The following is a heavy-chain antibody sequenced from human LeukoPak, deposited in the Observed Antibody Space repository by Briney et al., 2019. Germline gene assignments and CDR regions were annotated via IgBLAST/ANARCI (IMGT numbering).Heavy chain of an antibody. J-gene: IGHJ4*02. CDR2: INPYNGNT. Sequence: GXAVKVXXKASGYTFTIYGISWVRQAPGQGLEWMGWINPYNGNTNFAQKLQGRVTITTDTSTRTAYMELRRLRDADTDGYYCAXVRXSSGYDDLGYWGQGTLVTVSS. D-gene: IGHD3-22*01. V-gene: IGHV1-18*01. CDR1: GYTFTIYG. CDR3: AXVRXSSGYDDLGY.